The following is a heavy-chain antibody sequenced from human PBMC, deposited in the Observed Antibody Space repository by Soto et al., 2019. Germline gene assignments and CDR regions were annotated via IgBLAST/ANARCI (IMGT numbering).Heavy chain of an antibody. D-gene: IGHD3-22*01. CDR3: AREANYYDSSGYYKGQYYYYGMDV. CDR1: GYTFTSYA. V-gene: IGHV1-3*01. Sequence: QVQLVQSGAEVKKPGASVKVSCKASGYTFTSYAMHWVRQAPGQRLEWMGWINAGNGNTKYSQKFQGRVTITRDTSARTAYMELSSLRSEDTAVYYCAREANYYDSSGYYKGQYYYYGMDVWGQGTTVTVSS. J-gene: IGHJ6*02. CDR2: INAGNGNT.